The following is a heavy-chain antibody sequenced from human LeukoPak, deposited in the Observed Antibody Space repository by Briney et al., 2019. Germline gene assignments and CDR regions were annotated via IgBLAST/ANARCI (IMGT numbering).Heavy chain of an antibody. CDR1: GGTFSSYA. CDR3: ARDYGGENWFDP. CDR2: IIPIFGTA. J-gene: IGHJ5*02. D-gene: IGHD3-10*01. V-gene: IGHV1-69*06. Sequence: SVKVSCKASGGTFSSYAISWVRQATGQGLEWMGGIIPIFGTANYAQKFQGRVTITADKSTSTAYMELSSLRSEDTAVYYCARDYGGENWFDPWGQGTLVTVSS.